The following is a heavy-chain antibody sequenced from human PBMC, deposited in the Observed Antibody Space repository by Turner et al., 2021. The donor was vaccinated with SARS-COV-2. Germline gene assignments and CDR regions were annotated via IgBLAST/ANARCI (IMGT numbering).Heavy chain of an antibody. V-gene: IGHV1-69*02. CDR2: IIPILGIT. CDR1: GGTLSSYT. CDR3: ASRWFGELPFDY. D-gene: IGHD3-10*01. J-gene: IGHJ4*02. Sequence: QVQLVQSGAEVKKPGSSVIGSCKASGGTLSSYTISWVRQAPGQGLEWMGRIIPILGITNYAQKFQGRVTITADKSTSTAYMDLNSLRSEDTAVYYCASRWFGELPFDYWGQGTLVTVSS.